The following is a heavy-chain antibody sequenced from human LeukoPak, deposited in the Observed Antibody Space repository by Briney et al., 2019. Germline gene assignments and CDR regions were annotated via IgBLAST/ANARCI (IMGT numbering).Heavy chain of an antibody. D-gene: IGHD5-12*01. J-gene: IGHJ4*02. CDR1: GFTFSSYA. CDR2: ISGSGGST. Sequence: GGSLRLSCAASGFTFSSYAMSWVRQAPGKGLEWVSAISGSGGSTYYADSVKGRFTISRDNSKNTLYLQMNSLRAEDTAVYYCAKAPNSGYDPAEYYFDYWGRGTLVTVSS. CDR3: AKAPNSGYDPAEYYFDY. V-gene: IGHV3-23*01.